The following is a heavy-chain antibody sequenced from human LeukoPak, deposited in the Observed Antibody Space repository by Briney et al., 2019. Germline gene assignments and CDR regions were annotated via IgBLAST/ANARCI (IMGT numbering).Heavy chain of an antibody. D-gene: IGHD1-26*01. CDR3: AKGGGSYALAHFDY. CDR2: ISWNSGSI. Sequence: PGGSLRLSCAASGFTFDDYAMHWVRQAPGKGLEWVSGISWNSGSIGYADSVKGRFTISRDNAKNSLYLQMNSLRAEDMALYYCAKGGGSYALAHFDYWGQGTLVTVSS. J-gene: IGHJ4*02. CDR1: GFTFDDYA. V-gene: IGHV3-9*03.